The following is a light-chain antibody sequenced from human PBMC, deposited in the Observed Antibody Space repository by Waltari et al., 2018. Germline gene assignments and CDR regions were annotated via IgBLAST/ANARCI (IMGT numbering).Light chain of an antibody. CDR2: EVS. CDR1: SSEIGTSNI. V-gene: IGLV2-8*01. Sequence: QSALAQPPSASGSPGQSVTIPRPGASSEIGTSNIVSWYQQHPGKAPKLIIYEVSKRPSGVPDRFSGSKSGNTASLTVSGLQTEDEADYYCSSYTDTNNFVFGTGTKVTVL. J-gene: IGLJ1*01. CDR3: SSYTDTNNFV.